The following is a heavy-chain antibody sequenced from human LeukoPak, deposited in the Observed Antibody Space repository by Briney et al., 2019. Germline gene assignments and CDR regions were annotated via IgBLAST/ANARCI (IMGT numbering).Heavy chain of an antibody. D-gene: IGHD3-10*01. V-gene: IGHV4-30-2*01. J-gene: IGHJ4*02. CDR1: GGSISSGGYS. Sequence: SQTLSLTCAVSGGSISSGGYSWSWIRQPPGKGLEWIGYIYHSGSTCYNPSLKSRVTISVDRSKNQFSLKLSSVTAADTAVYYCARDDYYGSGSYQVWGQGTLVTVSS. CDR2: IYHSGST. CDR3: ARDDYYGSGSYQV.